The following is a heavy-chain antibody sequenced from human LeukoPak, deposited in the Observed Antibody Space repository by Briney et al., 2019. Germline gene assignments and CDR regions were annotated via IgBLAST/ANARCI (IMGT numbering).Heavy chain of an antibody. CDR1: GYTFTGYY. D-gene: IGHD5-18*01. V-gene: IGHV1-2*02. CDR2: INPNSGGT. Sequence: GASVKDSCKASGYTFTGYYVHWVRQAPGQGLEWMGWINPNSGGTNYAQKFQGRVTMTRDTSISTAYMELSRLRSDDTAVYYCSRLDTTASAFDIWGQGTMVTVSS. J-gene: IGHJ3*02. CDR3: SRLDTTASAFDI.